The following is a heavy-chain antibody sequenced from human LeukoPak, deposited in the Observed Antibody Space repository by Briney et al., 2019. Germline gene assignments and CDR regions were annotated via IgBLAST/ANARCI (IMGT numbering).Heavy chain of an antibody. CDR2: ISAYNGNT. V-gene: IGHV1-18*01. D-gene: IGHD2-21*02. Sequence: EASVKVSCKASGYTFTSYGISWVRQAPGQGLEWMGWISAYNGNTNYAQKLQGRVTMTTDTSTSTAYMELRSLISDDTAVYYCARNTKLAYCGGDWWASGGCAFDIWGQGTMVTVSS. CDR1: GYTFTSYG. CDR3: ARNTKLAYCGGDWWASGGCAFDI. J-gene: IGHJ3*02.